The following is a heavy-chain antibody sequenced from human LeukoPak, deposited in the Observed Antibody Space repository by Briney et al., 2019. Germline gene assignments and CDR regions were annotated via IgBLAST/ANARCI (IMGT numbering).Heavy chain of an antibody. CDR3: ARDRDSSGWYYYFDY. CDR1: GYTFTGYY. V-gene: IGHV1-2*04. D-gene: IGHD6-19*01. J-gene: IGHJ4*02. Sequence: GASVKVSCKASGYTFTGYYMHWVRQAPGQGLEWMGWINPNSGGTNYARKFQGWVTMTRDTSISTAYMELSRLRSDDTAVYYCARDRDSSGWYYYFDYWGQGTLVTVSS. CDR2: INPNSGGT.